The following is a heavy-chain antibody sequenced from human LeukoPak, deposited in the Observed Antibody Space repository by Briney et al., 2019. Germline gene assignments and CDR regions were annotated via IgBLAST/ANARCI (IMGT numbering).Heavy chain of an antibody. D-gene: IGHD3-16*01. J-gene: IGHJ4*02. Sequence: QSGGSLRLSGAASGFTFSSYGIHWVRQAPGKGLEWVTFIQYDGSDIFYADSVRGRFTISRDNSKNTVYLQMNSLTTEDTAVYFCAQDVPIERVPGFGPGYWGQGTLVTVST. CDR1: GFTFSSYG. CDR2: IQYDGSDI. V-gene: IGHV3-30*02. CDR3: AQDVPIERVPGFGPGY.